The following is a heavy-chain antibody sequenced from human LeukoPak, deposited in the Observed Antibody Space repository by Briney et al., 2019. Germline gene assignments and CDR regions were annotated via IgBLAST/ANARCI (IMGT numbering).Heavy chain of an antibody. D-gene: IGHD3-22*01. CDR1: GFTFSSYS. CDR3: ARDLGYYHPEYLDY. CDR2: ISNSSSYI. J-gene: IGHJ4*02. V-gene: IGHV3-21*01. Sequence: GGSLRLSCAASGFTFSSYSMNWVRQAPGKGLEWVSSISNSSSYIYYADSVKGRFTISRDNAKNSLYVQMNSLRAEDTAVYYCARDLGYYHPEYLDYWGQGTLVTVS.